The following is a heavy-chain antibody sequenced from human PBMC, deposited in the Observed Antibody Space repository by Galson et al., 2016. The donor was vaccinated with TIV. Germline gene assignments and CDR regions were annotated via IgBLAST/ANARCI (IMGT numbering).Heavy chain of an antibody. D-gene: IGHD3-16*02. CDR3: ATVITFGGDIVYGRDYGMDV. J-gene: IGHJ6*02. CDR1: GGTFKIHS. Sequence: SVKVSCKASGGTFKIHSITWVRQAPGQGLEWMGGIIPVFGTANYAQSFRGRVTITADESTNTAYLQLSSLRSEDTAVYYCATVITFGGDIVYGRDYGMDVWGQGTTVTVSS. V-gene: IGHV1-69*13. CDR2: IIPVFGTA.